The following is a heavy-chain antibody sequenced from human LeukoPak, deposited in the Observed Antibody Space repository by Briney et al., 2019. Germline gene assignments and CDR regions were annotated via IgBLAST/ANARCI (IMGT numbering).Heavy chain of an antibody. CDR3: AKGKSSSWSLFDS. J-gene: IGHJ4*02. V-gene: IGHV3-23*01. Sequence: GGSLRLSCAASAFTFSNYAMSWVRQAPGKGLEWGSTISGSCGSTYYADSVKGRFTMSRDNAKNTLYLQMNSLRAEDTAVYYCAKGKSSSWSLFDSWGQGTLVTVSS. CDR2: ISGSCGST. CDR1: AFTFSNYA. D-gene: IGHD6-13*01.